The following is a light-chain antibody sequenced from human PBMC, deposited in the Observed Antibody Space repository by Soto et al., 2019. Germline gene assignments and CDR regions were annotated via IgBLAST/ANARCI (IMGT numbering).Light chain of an antibody. J-gene: IGLJ2*01. CDR3: CSYAGSSTLI. V-gene: IGLV2-23*01. CDR1: SSDVGSYNV. CDR2: EGS. Sequence: QSALTQPASVSGSPGQSVTISCTGTSSDVGSYNVVSWYQQHPGKAPKLMIYEGSKRPSGVSNRFSGSKSGNAASLTISGLQAEDEADYCRCSYAGSSTLIFGGGTKLTVL.